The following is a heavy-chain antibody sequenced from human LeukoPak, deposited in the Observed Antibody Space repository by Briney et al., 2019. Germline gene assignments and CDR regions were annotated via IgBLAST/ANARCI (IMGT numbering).Heavy chain of an antibody. D-gene: IGHD6-19*01. Sequence: SETLSLTCTVSGGSISSYYWSWIRQPPGKGLDWIGYIYYSGSTNYNPSLKSRVTISVDTSKSQFSLKLSSVTAADTAVYYCARGHGSGWFDFDYWGQGTLVTVSS. CDR2: IYYSGST. J-gene: IGHJ4*02. CDR1: GGSISSYY. CDR3: ARGHGSGWFDFDY. V-gene: IGHV4-59*08.